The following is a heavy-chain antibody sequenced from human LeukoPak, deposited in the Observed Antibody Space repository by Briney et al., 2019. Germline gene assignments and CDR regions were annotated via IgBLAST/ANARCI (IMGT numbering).Heavy chain of an antibody. CDR1: GFTVTSNY. CDR2: ISSSSSTI. V-gene: IGHV3-48*01. CDR3: ARGRITMVRGGGYYFDY. D-gene: IGHD3-10*01. J-gene: IGHJ4*02. Sequence: GGSLRLSCAASGFTVTSNYMSWVRQAPGKELERVSYISSSSSTIYYADSVKGRFTISRDNAKNSLYLQMNSLRAEDTAVYYCARGRITMVRGGGYYFDYWGQGTLVTVSS.